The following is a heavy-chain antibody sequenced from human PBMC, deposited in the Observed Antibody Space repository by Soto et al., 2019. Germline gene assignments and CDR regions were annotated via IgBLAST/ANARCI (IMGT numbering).Heavy chain of an antibody. CDR3: ARGASVAVMALFDY. Sequence: QVQLVESGGGVVQPGRSLRLSCAASGFTFSNYAMHWVRQAPGKGLGWVAVISYDGSIEKYADSVKGQFTFARDNSKNTLYLQMNSLRVDDTAVYYCARGASVAVMALFDYWGQGTLVTVSS. CDR1: GFTFSNYA. D-gene: IGHD6-19*01. V-gene: IGHV3-30-3*01. J-gene: IGHJ4*02. CDR2: ISYDGSIE.